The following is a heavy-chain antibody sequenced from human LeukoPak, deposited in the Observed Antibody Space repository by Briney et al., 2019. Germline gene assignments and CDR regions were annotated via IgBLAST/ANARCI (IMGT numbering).Heavy chain of an antibody. CDR1: GFTFSSYS. D-gene: IGHD2-2*01. Sequence: GGSLRLSCAASGFTFSSYSMNWVRQAPGKGLEWVPSISSSSSYIYYADSVKGRFTISRDNAKNSLYLQMNSLRVEDTAVYYCARSPARGWFDPWGQGTLVTVSS. J-gene: IGHJ5*02. V-gene: IGHV3-21*01. CDR2: ISSSSSYI. CDR3: ARSPARGWFDP.